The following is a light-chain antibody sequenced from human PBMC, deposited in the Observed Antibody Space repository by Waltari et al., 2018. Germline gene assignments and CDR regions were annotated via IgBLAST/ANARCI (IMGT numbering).Light chain of an antibody. CDR2: DVT. V-gene: IGLV2-14*03. J-gene: IGLJ3*02. CDR3: SSFTSSDTYV. Sequence: QSALTQPASVSEFPGQSITISCTGTSSDVGAYNFVSWYQQHPGKAPKLMIYDVTKLPSGVSTRFSGSKSGDTSSLTISGLQAEDEADYYCSSFTSSDTYVFGGGTKLTVL. CDR1: SSDVGAYNF.